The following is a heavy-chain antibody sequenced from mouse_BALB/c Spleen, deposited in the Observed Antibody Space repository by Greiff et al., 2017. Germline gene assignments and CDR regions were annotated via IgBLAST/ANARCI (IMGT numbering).Heavy chain of an antibody. CDR2: ISYSGST. V-gene: IGHV3-2*02. CDR1: GYSITSDYA. Sequence: EVKLVESGPGLVKPSQSLSLTCTVTGYSITSDYAWNWIRQFPGNKLEWMGYISYSGSTSYNPSLKSRISITRDTSKNQFFLQLNSVTTEDTATYYCARGDLVAYWGQGTLVTVSA. J-gene: IGHJ3*01. CDR3: ARGDLVAY.